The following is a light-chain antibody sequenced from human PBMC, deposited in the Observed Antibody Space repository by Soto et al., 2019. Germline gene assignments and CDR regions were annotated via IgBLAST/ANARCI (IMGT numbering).Light chain of an antibody. V-gene: IGLV3-21*02. Sequence: SYELTQPPSVSVAPGQTARITCGGNNIGRKSVHWYQQMPGQAPVLVVYDDSARPSGIPERISGSNSGNTATLTVTGVEAGDEADYYCQVWDGSSDHHWVFGGGTKLTVL. CDR2: DDS. J-gene: IGLJ3*02. CDR3: QVWDGSSDHHWV. CDR1: NIGRKS.